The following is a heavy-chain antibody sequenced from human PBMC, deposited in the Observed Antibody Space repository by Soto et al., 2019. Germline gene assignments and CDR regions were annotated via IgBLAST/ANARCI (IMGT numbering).Heavy chain of an antibody. J-gene: IGHJ4*02. CDR1: GYSFTNHW. CDR2: INPTDSDT. Sequence: PGESLKISCNGSGYSFTNHWIGWVRQMPWKGLEWMAIINPTDSDTRYSPSFQGQVTNSADKSISTAYLQWSSLKASDTAMYYCVRPDSTGYYVYWGQGTLVTVSS. CDR3: VRPDSTGYYVY. V-gene: IGHV5-51*01. D-gene: IGHD3-22*01.